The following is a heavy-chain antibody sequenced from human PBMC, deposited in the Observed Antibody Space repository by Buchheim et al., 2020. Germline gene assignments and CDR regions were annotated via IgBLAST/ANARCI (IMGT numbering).Heavy chain of an antibody. CDR1: GLAFSDYN. CDR2: ISTSGTSK. D-gene: IGHD3-10*01. V-gene: IGHV3-48*01. J-gene: IGHJ5*02. Sequence: EVQLVESGGGLVQPGGSLRLSREGSGLAFSDYNMNWVRQAPGKGLEWVSYISTSGTSKYYADSVKGRFTISRDNARKSLYLQMNSLRAEDTAVYFCASSGSYRLDPWGQGTL. CDR3: ASSGSYRLDP.